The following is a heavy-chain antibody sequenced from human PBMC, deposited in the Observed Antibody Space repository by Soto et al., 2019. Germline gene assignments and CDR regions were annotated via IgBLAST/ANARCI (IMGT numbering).Heavy chain of an antibody. J-gene: IGHJ4*02. CDR2: IYYSGST. V-gene: IGHV4-39*01. CDR3: ARHRGYYDILTGYYTALNFDY. D-gene: IGHD3-9*01. CDR1: GGSISSSSYY. Sequence: SETLSLTCTVSGGSISSSSYYWGWIRQPPGKGLGWIASIYYSGSTYYNPSLKSRVTISVDTSKNQFSLKLSSVTAADTAVYYCARHRGYYDILTGYYTALNFDYWGEGSPVTVSS.